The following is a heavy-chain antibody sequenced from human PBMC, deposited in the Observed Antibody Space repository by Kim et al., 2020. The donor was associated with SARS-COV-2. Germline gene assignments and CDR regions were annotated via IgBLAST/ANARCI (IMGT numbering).Heavy chain of an antibody. J-gene: IGHJ6*04. CDR2: IIPILGIA. V-gene: IGHV1-69*04. D-gene: IGHD6-6*01. Sequence: SVKVSCKASGGTFSSYAISWVRQAPGQGLEWMGRIIPILGIANYAQKFQGRVTITADKSTSTAYMELSSLRSEDTAVYYCARGSEQLVPSNVWGKGTTVTVSS. CDR1: GGTFSSYA. CDR3: ARGSEQLVPSNV.